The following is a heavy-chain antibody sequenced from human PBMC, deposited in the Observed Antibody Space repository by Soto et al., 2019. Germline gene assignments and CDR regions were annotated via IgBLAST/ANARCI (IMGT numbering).Heavy chain of an antibody. CDR2: ISPFNGHT. D-gene: IGHD1-1*01. CDR1: GYTFIHFG. Sequence: QIQLVQSETEVKEPGASVKVSCKTSGYTFIHFGISWVRQAPGQVLEWMGWISPFNGHTHYAQTFEGRVTLNTDTHTATAFLELRSMRSDDTAVYYWDRAPPRPTAGLNYFDPWGRGTLGTVS. J-gene: IGHJ5*02. V-gene: IGHV1-18*01. CDR3: DRAPPRPTAGLNYFDP.